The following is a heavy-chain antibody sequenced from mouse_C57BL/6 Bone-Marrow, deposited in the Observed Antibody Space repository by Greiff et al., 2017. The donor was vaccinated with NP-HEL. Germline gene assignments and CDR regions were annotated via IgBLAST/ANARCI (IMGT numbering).Heavy chain of an antibody. CDR1: GFNIKDDY. CDR2: IDPENGDT. Sequence: VQLQQSGAELVRPGASVKLSCTASGFNIKDDYMHWVKQRPEQGLEWIGWIDPENGDTEYASKFQGKATITADTSSNTAYLQLSSLTSEDTAVYYCTTFLNYAMDDWGQGTSVTVSA. V-gene: IGHV14-4*01. J-gene: IGHJ4*01. CDR3: TTFLNYAMDD.